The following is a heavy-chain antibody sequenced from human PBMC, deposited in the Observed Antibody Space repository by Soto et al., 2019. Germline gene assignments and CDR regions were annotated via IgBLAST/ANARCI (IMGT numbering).Heavy chain of an antibody. CDR1: GGSISNGDYY. V-gene: IGHV4-30-4*01. Sequence: SETLSLTCTISGGSISNGDYYWNWIRPSPGKGLGWIGYIYYSGSTYYNPSLKSRVTMFVDTSNNQFSLKLTSVTVADTAVYYCAREPVPDHVYYGLDVWGQGTTVTVSS. D-gene: IGHD2-8*01. J-gene: IGHJ6*02. CDR2: IYYSGST. CDR3: AREPVPDHVYYGLDV.